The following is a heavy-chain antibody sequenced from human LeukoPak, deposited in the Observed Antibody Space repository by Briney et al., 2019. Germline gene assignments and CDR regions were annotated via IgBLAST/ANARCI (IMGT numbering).Heavy chain of an antibody. CDR1: GFFFIKYA. CDR2: IRGGGKL. D-gene: IGHD3-10*01. Sequence: GGSLRLSCTASGFFFIKYAMSWVRQAPARGPEWVSSIRGGGKLFYADSVKGRFTLSRDDSRNTVYLQLSNLRVEDTAIYYCAKANWVSDADAVWWGQGVQVTVS. J-gene: IGHJ4*02. CDR3: AKANWVSDADAVW. V-gene: IGHV3-23*01.